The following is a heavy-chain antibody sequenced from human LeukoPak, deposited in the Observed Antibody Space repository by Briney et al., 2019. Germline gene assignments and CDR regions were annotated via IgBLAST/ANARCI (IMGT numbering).Heavy chain of an antibody. J-gene: IGHJ4*02. CDR1: GYTFTGYY. Sequence: GASVKVSCKASGYTFTGYYMHWVRQAPGQGVEWMGWINPNSGGTNYAQKFQGRVTMTRDTSISTAYMELSRLRSDDTAVYYCARAFRTSNYYDSSGTEALGYWGQGTLVTVSS. CDR2: INPNSGGT. D-gene: IGHD3-22*01. CDR3: ARAFRTSNYYDSSGTEALGY. V-gene: IGHV1-2*02.